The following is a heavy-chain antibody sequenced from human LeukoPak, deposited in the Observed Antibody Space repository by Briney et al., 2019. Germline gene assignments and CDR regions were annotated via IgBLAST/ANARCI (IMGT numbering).Heavy chain of an antibody. CDR3: AREFSSWYTFDY. D-gene: IGHD6-13*01. CDR1: GYTFTGYY. J-gene: IGHJ4*02. V-gene: IGHV1-2*06. CDR2: INPNSGGT. Sequence: GASVKVSCKASGYTFTGYYMHWVRQAPGQGLEWMGRINPNSGGTNYAQKFQGRVTMTRDTSISTAYMELSRLRSDDTAVYYCAREFSSWYTFDYWGQGTLVTVSS.